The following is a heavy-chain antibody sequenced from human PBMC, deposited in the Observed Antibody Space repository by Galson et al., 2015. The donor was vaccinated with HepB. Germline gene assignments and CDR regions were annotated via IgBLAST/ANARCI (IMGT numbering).Heavy chain of an antibody. CDR1: GFTFSSYA. CDR2: ISGSGGST. D-gene: IGHD6-19*01. Sequence: SLRLSCAASGFTFSSYAMSWVRQAPGKGLEWVSAISGSGGSTYYADSVKGRFTISRDNSKNTLYLQMNSLRAEDTAVYYCAKEIDSSGWSYYYYYGMDVWGQGTTVPVSS. J-gene: IGHJ6*02. V-gene: IGHV3-23*01. CDR3: AKEIDSSGWSYYYYYGMDV.